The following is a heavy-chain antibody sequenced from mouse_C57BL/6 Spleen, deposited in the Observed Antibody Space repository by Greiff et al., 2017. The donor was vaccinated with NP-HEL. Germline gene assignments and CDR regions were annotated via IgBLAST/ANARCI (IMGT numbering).Heavy chain of an antibody. CDR3: ARRTGLDY. Sequence: EVQLQQSGPELVKPGASVKISCKASGYSFTGYYMNWVKQSPEKSLEWIGEINPSTGGTTYNQKFKAKATLTVDKSSSTAYMQHKSLTSEDSAVNYCARRTGLDYWGQGTTLTVSS. CDR1: GYSFTGYY. CDR2: INPSTGGT. D-gene: IGHD4-1*01. V-gene: IGHV1-42*01. J-gene: IGHJ2*01.